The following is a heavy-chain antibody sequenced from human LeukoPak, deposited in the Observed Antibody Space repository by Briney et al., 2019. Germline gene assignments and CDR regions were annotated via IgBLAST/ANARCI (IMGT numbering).Heavy chain of an antibody. CDR1: GGSVSSTSYH. V-gene: IGHV4-39*01. D-gene: IGHD1-26*01. Sequence: PSETLSPTCTVSGGSVSSTSYHWAWIRQPPGKGLEWIGNIYYSGNTYYNPSLKSRVTISVDTSKNQFSLKLSSVTAADTAVYYCATREGQFDPWGQGTLVTVSS. J-gene: IGHJ5*02. CDR2: IYYSGNT. CDR3: ATREGQFDP.